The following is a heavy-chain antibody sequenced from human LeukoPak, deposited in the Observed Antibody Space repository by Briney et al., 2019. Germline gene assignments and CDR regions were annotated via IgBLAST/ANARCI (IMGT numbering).Heavy chain of an antibody. CDR1: GYTFTCYY. CDR2: INPNSGGT. V-gene: IGHV1-2*02. D-gene: IGHD2-15*01. Sequence: ASVKVSCKASGYTFTCYYMHWVRQAPGQGLEWMGLINPNSGGTNYAQKFQGRVTMTRDTSISTAYMELSRLRSDDTAVYYCAQSAVVAATLNYWGQGTLVTVSS. J-gene: IGHJ4*02. CDR3: AQSAVVAATLNY.